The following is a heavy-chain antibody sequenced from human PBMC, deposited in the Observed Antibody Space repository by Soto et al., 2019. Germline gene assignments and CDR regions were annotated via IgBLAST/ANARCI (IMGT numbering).Heavy chain of an antibody. CDR2: INHSGST. V-gene: IGHV4-34*01. J-gene: IGHJ4*02. Sequence: QVQLQQWGAGLLKPSETLSLTCAVYGGSFSGYYWSWIRQPPGKGLEWIGEINHSGSTNYNPSLQRRVTISVDTSKNQFSLKLSSVTAADTTVYYCARAWGGVPDYWGQGTLVTVSS. CDR1: GGSFSGYY. D-gene: IGHD3-16*01. CDR3: ARAWGGVPDY.